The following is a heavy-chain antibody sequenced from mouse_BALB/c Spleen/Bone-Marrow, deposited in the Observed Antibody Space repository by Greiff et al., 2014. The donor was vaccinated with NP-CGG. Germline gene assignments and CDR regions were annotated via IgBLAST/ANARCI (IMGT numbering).Heavy chain of an antibody. Sequence: EVQRVESGGGLVQPGGSLKLSCAASRFTFSSYGMSWVRQTPDKRLELVATINSNGGSTYYPDSVKGRFTISRDNAKNTLYLQMSSLKSEDTAMYYCARDYYGSSDYWGQGTTLTVSS. D-gene: IGHD1-1*01. CDR3: ARDYYGSSDY. CDR1: RFTFSSYG. V-gene: IGHV5-6-3*01. CDR2: INSNGGST. J-gene: IGHJ2*01.